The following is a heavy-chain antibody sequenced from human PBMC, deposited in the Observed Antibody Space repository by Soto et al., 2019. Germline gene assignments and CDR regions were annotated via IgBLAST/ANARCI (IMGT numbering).Heavy chain of an antibody. CDR1: GFTFSSYA. J-gene: IGHJ4*02. V-gene: IGHV3-30-3*01. Sequence: GGSLRLSCAASGFTFSSYAMHWVRQAPGKGLEWVAVISYDGSNKYYADSVKGRFTISRDNSKNTLYLQMNSLRAEDTAVYYCATDMVPITMIVVAFDYWGQGTLVTVSS. CDR3: ATDMVPITMIVVAFDY. CDR2: ISYDGSNK. D-gene: IGHD3-22*01.